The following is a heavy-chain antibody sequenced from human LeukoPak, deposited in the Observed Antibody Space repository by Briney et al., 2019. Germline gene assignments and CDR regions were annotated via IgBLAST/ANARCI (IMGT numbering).Heavy chain of an antibody. CDR2: IYYSGST. CDR1: GGSISSYY. D-gene: IGHD6-13*01. CDR3: ARRGSSWYWGNTPYNWFDP. Sequence: SETLSLTCTVSGGSISSYYWSWIRQPPGKGLEWIGYIYYSGSTNYNPSLKSRVTISVDTSKNQFSLKLSSVTAADTAVYYCARRGSSWYWGNTPYNWFDPWGQGTLVTVSS. J-gene: IGHJ5*02. V-gene: IGHV4-59*12.